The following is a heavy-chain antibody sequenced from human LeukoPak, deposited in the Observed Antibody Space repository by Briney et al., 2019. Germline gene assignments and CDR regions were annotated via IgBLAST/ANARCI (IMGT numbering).Heavy chain of an antibody. Sequence: GRSLRLSRAASGFTFSSYGMHWVRQAPGKGLEWVAVISYDGSNKYYADSVKGRFTISRDNSKNTLYLQMNSLRAEDTAVYYCAKDQWDYYDSSGYYAPLDYWGQGTLVTVSS. V-gene: IGHV3-30*18. J-gene: IGHJ4*02. CDR1: GFTFSSYG. CDR3: AKDQWDYYDSSGYYAPLDY. D-gene: IGHD3-22*01. CDR2: ISYDGSNK.